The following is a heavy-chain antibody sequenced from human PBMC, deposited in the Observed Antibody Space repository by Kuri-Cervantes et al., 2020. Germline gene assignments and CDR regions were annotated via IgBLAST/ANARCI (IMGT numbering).Heavy chain of an antibody. CDR3: ARNYDYVWGSYPRYFDL. V-gene: IGHV3-21*01. Sequence: GGSLRLSCAASGFTVSSNYMSWVRQAPGKGLEWVSSISSSSSYIYYADSVKGRFTISRDNAKNSLYLQMNSLRAEDTAVYYCARNYDYVWGSYPRYFDLWGRGTLVTVSS. CDR1: GFTVSSNY. CDR2: ISSSSSYI. D-gene: IGHD3-16*01. J-gene: IGHJ2*01.